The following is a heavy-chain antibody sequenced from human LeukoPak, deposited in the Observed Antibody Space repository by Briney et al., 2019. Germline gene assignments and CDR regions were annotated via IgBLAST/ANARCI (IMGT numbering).Heavy chain of an antibody. V-gene: IGHV3-74*01. CDR1: GFTFSSYW. CDR2: INTDGSST. D-gene: IGHD1-26*01. Sequence: GGSLRLSCAASGFTFSSYWMHWVRQAPGEGLVWVSRINTDGSSTSYADSVKGRFTISRDNAKNTLYLQMNSLRAEDTAVYYCARGLYSGSYYGGQGTLVTVSS. CDR3: ARGLYSGSYY. J-gene: IGHJ4*02.